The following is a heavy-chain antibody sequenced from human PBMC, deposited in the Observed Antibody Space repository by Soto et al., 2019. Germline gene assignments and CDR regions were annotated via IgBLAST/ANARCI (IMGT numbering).Heavy chain of an antibody. D-gene: IGHD4-17*01. V-gene: IGHV3-74*01. CDR3: ARRPPYGDLKVFDY. CDR1: GFTFSSSW. Sequence: EVQLVESGGGLVQPGGSLRLSCAASGFTFSSSWMHWVRQAPGKGLVWVSHINTDGSSTSYADSVKGRFTISRDNAKNTLYLQMNSLRTEDTAVYYCARRPPYGDLKVFDYWGQGTLVTVSS. J-gene: IGHJ4*01. CDR2: INTDGSST.